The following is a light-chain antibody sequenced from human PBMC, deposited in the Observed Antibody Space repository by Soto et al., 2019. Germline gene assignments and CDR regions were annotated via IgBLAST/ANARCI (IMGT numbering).Light chain of an antibody. V-gene: IGKV3D-15*01. CDR3: QQYGSSGT. CDR2: QTS. Sequence: EIVMTQSPATLSVSPGERATLSCRASQTVSINLAWYQQRPGQAPRLLIYQTSIRAAGIPARFSGSGSGTDFTLTISSLEPEDFAVYYCQQYGSSGTFGQGTKVDIK. J-gene: IGKJ1*01. CDR1: QTVSIN.